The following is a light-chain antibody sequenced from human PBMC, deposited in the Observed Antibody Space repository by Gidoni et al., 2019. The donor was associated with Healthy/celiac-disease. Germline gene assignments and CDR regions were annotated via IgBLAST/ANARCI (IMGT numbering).Light chain of an antibody. J-gene: IGLJ3*02. CDR2: EGS. CDR3: CSYAGSRWV. CDR1: SSDVWSYNL. V-gene: IGLV2-23*01. Sequence: QSALTQPASVSGSPGQSITISCTGTSSDVWSYNLVSWYQQHPGKAPKLMIYEGSKRPSGVSNRFSGSKSGNTASLTISGLQAEDEADYYCCSYAGSRWVFGGGTKLTVL.